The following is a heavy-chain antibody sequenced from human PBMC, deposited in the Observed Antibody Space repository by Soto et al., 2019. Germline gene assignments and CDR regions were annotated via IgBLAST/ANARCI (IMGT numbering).Heavy chain of an antibody. Sequence: QITLKESGPPLVKPTQTLTLTCTFSGFSLTTGGVGVGWIRQPPGKALEWLALIYWDDDKRYSPSLKSRLTATHDDSKHQVLLTLTNMDPVDTATYYCALSGGGGDCLGSDSSHDYYGMDVWGQGTTVTVSS. D-gene: IGHD2-21*02. J-gene: IGHJ6*02. CDR3: ALSGGGGDCLGSDSSHDYYGMDV. CDR1: GFSLTTGGVG. CDR2: IYWDDDK. V-gene: IGHV2-5*02.